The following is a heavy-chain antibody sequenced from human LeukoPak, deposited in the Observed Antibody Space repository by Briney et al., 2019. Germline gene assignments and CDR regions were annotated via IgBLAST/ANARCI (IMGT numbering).Heavy chain of an antibody. CDR1: GFSLSTSGVG. D-gene: IGHD3-16*01. CDR3: AHSMYYSMGPYYFDY. V-gene: IGHV2-5*02. Sequence: ESGPTLVKPTQTLTLTCTFSGFSLSTSGVGVGWIRQPPGKALEWLALIYWDDDKRYSPSPKNRLTITKDTSKNQVVLTMTNMDPVDTATYYCAHSMYYSMGPYYFDYWGQGTLVTVSS. CDR2: IYWDDDK. J-gene: IGHJ4*02.